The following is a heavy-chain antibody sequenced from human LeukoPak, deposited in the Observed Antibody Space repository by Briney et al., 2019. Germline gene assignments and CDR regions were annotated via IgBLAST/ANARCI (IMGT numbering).Heavy chain of an antibody. J-gene: IGHJ4*02. CDR3: ATEGFYY. CDR2: ISRSGDIT. Sequence: GGSLRLSCAASGATFSKYGMKWVRQAAGAGLEYVSGISRSGDITHYADSVKGRFTISRDNVKNTLYLEMNSLRAEDTALYYCATEGFYYWGPGTQVTVSS. V-gene: IGHV3-23*01. CDR1: GATFSKYG.